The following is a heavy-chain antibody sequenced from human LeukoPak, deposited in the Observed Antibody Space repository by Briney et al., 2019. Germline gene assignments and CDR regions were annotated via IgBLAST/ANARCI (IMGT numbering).Heavy chain of an antibody. J-gene: IGHJ4*02. Sequence: GGSLRLSCAASRFTFSTYSMNWVRQAPGKGLEWVSAISSSSGYIYYADSVKGRFTISRDNSKNTLYLQMNSLRAEDTAVYYCAKMGEAAGTHFDYWGQGTLVTVSS. CDR2: ISSSSGYI. CDR1: RFTFSTYS. CDR3: AKMGEAAGTHFDY. V-gene: IGHV3-21*04. D-gene: IGHD6-13*01.